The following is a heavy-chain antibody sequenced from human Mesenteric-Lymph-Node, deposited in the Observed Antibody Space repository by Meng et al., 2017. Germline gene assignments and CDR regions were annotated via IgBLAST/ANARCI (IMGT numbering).Heavy chain of an antibody. CDR2: IYYSGST. CDR1: GGSISSSSYY. Sequence: GSLRLSCTVSGGSISSSSYYWGWIRQPPGKGLEWIGSIYYSGSTYYNPSLKSRVTISVDTSKNQFSLKLSSVTAADTAVYYCASDAGVTADGTRFDPWGQGTLVTVSS. D-gene: IGHD6-13*01. CDR3: ASDAGVTADGTRFDP. J-gene: IGHJ5*02. V-gene: IGHV4-39*07.